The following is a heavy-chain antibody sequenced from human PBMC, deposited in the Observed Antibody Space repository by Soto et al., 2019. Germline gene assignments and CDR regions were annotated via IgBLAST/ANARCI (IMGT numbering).Heavy chain of an antibody. Sequence: TGGSLRLSCAASGFTFSSYAMSWVRQAPGKGLEWVSAISGSGGSTYYADSVKGRFTISRDNSKNTLYLQMNSLRAEDTAVYYCAKPVELFFDCFFCCALDVWGQGTMVTVSS. J-gene: IGHJ3*01. CDR2: ISGSGGST. CDR3: AKPVELFFDCFFCCALDV. V-gene: IGHV3-23*01. D-gene: IGHD2-21*01. CDR1: GFTFSSYA.